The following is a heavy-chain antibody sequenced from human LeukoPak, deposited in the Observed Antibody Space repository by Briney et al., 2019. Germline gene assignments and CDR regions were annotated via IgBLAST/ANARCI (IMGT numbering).Heavy chain of an antibody. CDR1: GFTFSTYA. CDR3: ARDSPTFDI. CDR2: ISGSGGSP. Sequence: GGSLRLSCAASGFTFSTYAMSWVRQAPGKGLEWVSAISGSGGSPYYADSVKVRFTISRDNSKNTLYLQMNSLRAEDTAIYYCARDSPTFDIWGQGTMVTVSS. J-gene: IGHJ3*02. V-gene: IGHV3-23*01.